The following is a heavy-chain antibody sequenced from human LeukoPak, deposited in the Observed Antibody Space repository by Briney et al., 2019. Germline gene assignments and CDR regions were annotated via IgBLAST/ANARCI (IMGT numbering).Heavy chain of an antibody. V-gene: IGHV4-34*01. Sequence: SETLSLTCAVYGGSFSGYYWSWIRQPPGKGLEWIGEINHSGSTNYNPSLKSRVTISVDTSKNQFSLKLSSVTAPDTAVYYCARHRATAGLYDAFDIWGQGQWAPSLQ. CDR3: ARHRATAGLYDAFDI. J-gene: IGHJ3*02. CDR1: GGSFSGYY. CDR2: INHSGST. D-gene: IGHD6-13*01.